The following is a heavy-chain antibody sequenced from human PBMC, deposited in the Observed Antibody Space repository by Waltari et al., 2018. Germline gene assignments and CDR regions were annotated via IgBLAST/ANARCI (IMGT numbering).Heavy chain of an antibody. CDR3: ARGMEAVAGTTDY. V-gene: IGHV1-46*01. CDR2: INPSGGST. J-gene: IGHJ4*02. Sequence: QVQLVQSGAEVKKLGASVKVSFKAPGYTFTSYYMHWWRQAPGQGLEWMGIINPSGGSTSYAQKFQGRVTMTRDTSTSTVYMELSSLRSEDTAVYYCARGMEAVAGTTDYWGQGTLVTVSS. D-gene: IGHD6-19*01. CDR1: GYTFTSYY.